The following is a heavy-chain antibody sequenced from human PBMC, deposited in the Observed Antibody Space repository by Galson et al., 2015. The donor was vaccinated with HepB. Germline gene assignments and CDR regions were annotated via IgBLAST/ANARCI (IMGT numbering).Heavy chain of an antibody. CDR2: ISPYNGNT. V-gene: IGHV1-18*01. D-gene: IGHD5-24*01. J-gene: IGHJ4*02. Sequence: SVKVSCKASGYTFTIYGISWVRQAPGQGLEWMGWISPYNGNTNYAQQLQGRVTMTTDTSTSTAYMELRSLRSDDTAVYYCARDFVEMATITAAGIGYWGQGTLVTVSS. CDR1: GYTFTIYG. CDR3: ARDFVEMATITAAGIGY.